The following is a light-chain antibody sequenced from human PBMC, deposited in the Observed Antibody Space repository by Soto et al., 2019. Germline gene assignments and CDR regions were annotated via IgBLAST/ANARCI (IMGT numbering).Light chain of an antibody. Sequence: AIQLTQSPSSLSASVGDRVSITCRASQDIKTYLAWYQQKQGKAPKLLISGTFSLQSGVPSRFNGSGSGTDFSLTISRLQPEDFATYYCQHLNNYPPFTFGPGTKGD. CDR3: QHLNNYPPFT. V-gene: IGKV1D-13*01. J-gene: IGKJ3*01. CDR1: QDIKTY. CDR2: GTF.